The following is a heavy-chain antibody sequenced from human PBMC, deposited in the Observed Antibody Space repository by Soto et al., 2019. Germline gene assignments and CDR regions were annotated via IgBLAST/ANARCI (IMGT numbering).Heavy chain of an antibody. D-gene: IGHD6-6*01. V-gene: IGHV5-51*01. CDR3: ARSSITPRLFMYPFDY. CDR1: GYSFTSYW. Sequence: GESLKISCKGSGYSFTSYWIGWVRQMPGKGLEWMGIIYPGDSDTRYSPSFQGQVTISADKSISTAYLQWSSLKASDTAMYYCARSSITPRLFMYPFDYWGQGTLVTVSS. CDR2: IYPGDSDT. J-gene: IGHJ4*02.